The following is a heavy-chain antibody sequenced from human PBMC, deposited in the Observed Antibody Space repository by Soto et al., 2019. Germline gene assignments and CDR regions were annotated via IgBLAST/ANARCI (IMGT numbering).Heavy chain of an antibody. V-gene: IGHV4-34*01. CDR1: GGSFSGYY. J-gene: IGHJ4*02. D-gene: IGHD3-3*01. CDR2: INHSGST. Sequence: SETLSLTCAVYGGSFSGYYWSWIRQPPGKGLEWIGEINHSGSTNYNPSLKSRVTISVDTSKNQFSLKLSSVTAADTAVYYCARKRITIFGVVMAFDYWGQGTLVTVSS. CDR3: ARKRITIFGVVMAFDY.